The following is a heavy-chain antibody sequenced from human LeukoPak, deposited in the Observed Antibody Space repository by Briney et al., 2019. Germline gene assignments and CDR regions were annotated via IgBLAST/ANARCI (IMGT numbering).Heavy chain of an antibody. CDR1: GYTFTSYG. J-gene: IGHJ4*02. CDR2: ISAYNGNT. Sequence: ASVKVSCKASGYTFTSYGISWVRQAPGQGLEWMGWISAYNGNTNYAQKLQGRVTMTTDTSTSTAYMELRSLRSDDTPVHYCARLCHYDFWSGDDFDYWGQGTLVTVSS. D-gene: IGHD3-3*01. CDR3: ARLCHYDFWSGDDFDY. V-gene: IGHV1-18*01.